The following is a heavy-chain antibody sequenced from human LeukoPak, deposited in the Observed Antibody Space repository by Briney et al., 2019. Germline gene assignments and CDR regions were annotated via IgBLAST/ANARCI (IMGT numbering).Heavy chain of an antibody. Sequence: SETLSLTCTVSGGSVSSGSYYWSWIRQPPGKGLEWIGYIYYSGSTNYNPSLKSRVTIPVDTSKNQFSLKLSSVTAADTAVYYCARVGGGPYYDILTGFDYWGQGTLVTVSS. CDR2: IYYSGST. D-gene: IGHD3-9*01. CDR3: ARVGGGPYYDILTGFDY. V-gene: IGHV4-61*01. CDR1: GGSVSSGSYY. J-gene: IGHJ4*02.